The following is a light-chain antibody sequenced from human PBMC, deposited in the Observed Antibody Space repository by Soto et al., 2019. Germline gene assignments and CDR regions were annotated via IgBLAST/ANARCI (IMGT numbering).Light chain of an antibody. Sequence: QSALTQPASVSGSPGQSITISCTGTSSDVGFYNYVSWYQQHPDKAPKLMIYDVTDRPSGVSNRFSGSKSGNTASLTISGLQAEDEADYYCASYTTGSTWVFGGGTKLTVL. J-gene: IGLJ3*02. V-gene: IGLV2-14*03. CDR3: ASYTTGSTWV. CDR1: SSDVGFYNY. CDR2: DVT.